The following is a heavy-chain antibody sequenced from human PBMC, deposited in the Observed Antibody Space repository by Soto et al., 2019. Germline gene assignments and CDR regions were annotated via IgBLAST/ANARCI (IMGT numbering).Heavy chain of an antibody. Sequence: SETLSLTCTVSGGSISSGDYYWSWIRQPPGKGLEWIGYIYHSGSTYYNPSLKSRVTISVDTSKNQFSLKLSSVTAADTAVYYCASYDSSGYYTPSGFGYWGQGTLVTVSS. J-gene: IGHJ4*02. D-gene: IGHD3-22*01. V-gene: IGHV4-30-4*01. CDR1: GGSISSGDYY. CDR3: ASYDSSGYYTPSGFGY. CDR2: IYHSGST.